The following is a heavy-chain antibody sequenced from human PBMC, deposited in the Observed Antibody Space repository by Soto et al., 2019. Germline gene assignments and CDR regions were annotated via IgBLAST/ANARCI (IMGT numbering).Heavy chain of an antibody. CDR3: ARVKSSSSFRTDYYYGLDV. J-gene: IGHJ6*02. Sequence: GGSLRLSCAASGFAFSRYGMHWVRQAPGKGLEWVAVISDDGSNKNYADSVKGRFTISRDNSKNTLYLQMNSLRAEDTAVYYCARVKSSSSFRTDYYYGLDVWGQGTTVTVSS. D-gene: IGHD6-6*01. CDR2: ISDDGSNK. CDR1: GFAFSRYG. V-gene: IGHV3-30*03.